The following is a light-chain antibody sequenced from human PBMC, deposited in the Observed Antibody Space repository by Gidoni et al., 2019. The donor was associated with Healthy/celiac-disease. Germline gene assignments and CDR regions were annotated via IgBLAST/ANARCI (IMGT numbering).Light chain of an antibody. J-gene: IGKJ2*01. V-gene: IGKV1-39*01. CDR2: AAS. CDR3: QQSYSTPRT. CDR1: QSISSY. Sequence: DIQMTQSPSSLSASVGDRVTITCRASQSISSYLNWYQQKPVKAPNLLIYAASSLQSGVPSRFSGSVSRTDFTFTISSLQPEDFATYYCQQSYSTPRTFXXXTKLEIK.